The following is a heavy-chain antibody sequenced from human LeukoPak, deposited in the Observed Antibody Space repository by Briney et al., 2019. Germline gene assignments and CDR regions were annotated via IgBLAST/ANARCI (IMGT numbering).Heavy chain of an antibody. J-gene: IGHJ4*02. D-gene: IGHD5-18*01. CDR3: AREGDTAYDH. CDR2: IIPIFGTA. Sequence: GASVKVSCKASGGTFSSYAISWVRQAPGQGLEWMGGIIPIFGTANYAQKFQGRVTITADESTSAAYMELSSLRSEDTAVYYCAREGDTAYDHWGQGTLVTVSS. V-gene: IGHV1-69*13. CDR1: GGTFSSYA.